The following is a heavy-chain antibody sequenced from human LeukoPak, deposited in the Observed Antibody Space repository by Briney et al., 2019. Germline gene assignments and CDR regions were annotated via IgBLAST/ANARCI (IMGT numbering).Heavy chain of an antibody. Sequence: SQTLSLTCAISGDIVSTTGVAWNWIRQSPSRGLEWLGRTYYRSKWSNDYAVSVKSRITINPDTSKNQFALQLKSVTPDDTAVYYCARGRHSAFDIWGQGTVVAVSS. V-gene: IGHV6-1*01. CDR3: ARGRHSAFDI. J-gene: IGHJ3*02. CDR2: TYYRSKWSN. CDR1: GDIVSTTGVA.